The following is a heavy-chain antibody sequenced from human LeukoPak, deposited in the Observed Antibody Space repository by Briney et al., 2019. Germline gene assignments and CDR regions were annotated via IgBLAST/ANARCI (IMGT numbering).Heavy chain of an antibody. V-gene: IGHV3-7*01. CDR1: GFTFSSYW. D-gene: IGHD5-18*01. Sequence: GGSLGLSCAASGFTFSSYWMSWVRQAPGKGLEWVANIKQDGSEKYYVDSVKGRFTISRDNAKTSLYLQMNSLRAEDTAVYYCARDLSGVTGYTYGRGIDYWGQGTLVTVSS. CDR2: IKQDGSEK. J-gene: IGHJ4*02. CDR3: ARDLSGVTGYTYGRGIDY.